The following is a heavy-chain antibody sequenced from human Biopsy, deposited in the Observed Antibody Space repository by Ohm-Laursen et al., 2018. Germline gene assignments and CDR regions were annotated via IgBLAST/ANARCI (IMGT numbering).Heavy chain of an antibody. V-gene: IGHV4-31*03. CDR3: ATFRASWDTTQGGDY. CDR2: IYHSGTT. D-gene: IGHD1-26*01. J-gene: IGHJ4*02. Sequence: SQTLSLTCTVSGVSISVDGYYWAWIRQLPGKGLDWIVYIYHSGTTYYNPSLKSRLTMSVDTSKNEFSLRLRSVTAADTAVYFCATFRASWDTTQGGDYWGQGTLVTVSS. CDR1: GVSISVDGYY.